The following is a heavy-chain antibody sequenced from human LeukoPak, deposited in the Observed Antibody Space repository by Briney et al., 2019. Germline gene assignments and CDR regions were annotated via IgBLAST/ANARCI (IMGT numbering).Heavy chain of an antibody. CDR1: GGSISSGGYS. V-gene: IGHV4-30-2*01. D-gene: IGHD5-18*01. CDR2: IYHSGST. J-gene: IGHJ4*02. Sequence: PSQTLSLTCAVSGGSISSGGYSWSWIRQPPGKGLEWIGYIYHSGSTYYNPSLESRVTVSLDKSKNQFSLNLSSVTAADTAVYYCARRSYGYKSSPANFDYWGQGTLVTVSS. CDR3: ARRSYGYKSSPANFDY.